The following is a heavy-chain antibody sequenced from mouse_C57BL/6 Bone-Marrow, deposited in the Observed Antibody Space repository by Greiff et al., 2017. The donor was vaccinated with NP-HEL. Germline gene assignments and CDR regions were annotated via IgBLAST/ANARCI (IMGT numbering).Heavy chain of an antibody. CDR2: INPNNGGT. D-gene: IGHD2-3*01. J-gene: IGHJ1*03. V-gene: IGHV1-18*01. Sequence: EVQRVESGPELVKPGASVKIPCKASGYTFTDYNMDWVKQSHGKSLEWIGDINPNNGGTIYNQKFKGKATLTVDKSSSTAYMELRSLTSEDTAVYYCARGIYDGYYWYFDVWGTGTTVTVSS. CDR1: GYTFTDYN. CDR3: ARGIYDGYYWYFDV.